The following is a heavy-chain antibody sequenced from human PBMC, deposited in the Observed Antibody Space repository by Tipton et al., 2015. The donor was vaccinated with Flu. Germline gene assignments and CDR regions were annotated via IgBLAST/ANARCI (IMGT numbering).Heavy chain of an antibody. V-gene: IGHV4-59*01. CDR2: IYYSGST. CDR1: GGSISSYY. CDR3: ARDTRSGYDLSAFDY. D-gene: IGHD5-12*01. J-gene: IGHJ4*02. Sequence: LRLSCTVSGGSISSYYWSWIRQPPGKGLEWIGYIYYSGSTNYNPSLKSRVTISVDTSKNQFSLKLSSVTAADTAVYYCARDTRSGYDLSAFDYWGQGTLVTVSS.